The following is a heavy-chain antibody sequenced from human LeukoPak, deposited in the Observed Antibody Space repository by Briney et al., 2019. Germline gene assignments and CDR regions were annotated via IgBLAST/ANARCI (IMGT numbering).Heavy chain of an antibody. V-gene: IGHV3-13*01. CDR2: IDTSADT. J-gene: IGHJ6*03. D-gene: IGHD4-17*01. CDR3: ARASVTTSEYNYYYYMDA. Sequence: GESLRLSCAASGFTFSTHDMHWVRQVTGKRLEWVAAIDTSADTFYSDYVKGRFTITRENAKNSLYLQLNGLRAGDTAVYFCARASVTTSEYNYYYYMDAWGKGTTVTVSS. CDR1: GFTFSTHD.